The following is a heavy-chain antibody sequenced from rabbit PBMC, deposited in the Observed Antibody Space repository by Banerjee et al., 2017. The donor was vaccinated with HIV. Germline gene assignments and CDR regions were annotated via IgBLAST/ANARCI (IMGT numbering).Heavy chain of an antibody. CDR2: IYGGSSGST. CDR3: ARDLAGVIGWNFNL. Sequence: QEQLEESGGDLVKPGASLTLTCTASGFSFSSVYWIYWVRQAPGKGLEWIGTIYGGSSGSTYYASWAKGRFTISKTSSTTVTLQMTSLTAADTATYFCARDLAGVIGWNFNLWGQAPWSPS. CDR1: GFSFSSVYW. D-gene: IGHD4-1*01. J-gene: IGHJ4*01. V-gene: IGHV1S45*01.